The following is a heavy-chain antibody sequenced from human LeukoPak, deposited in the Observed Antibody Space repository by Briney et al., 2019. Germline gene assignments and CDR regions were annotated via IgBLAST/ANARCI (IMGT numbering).Heavy chain of an antibody. CDR2: IHSSGST. CDR3: ARWYSSGWAFDY. CDR1: GGTISSYY. Sequence: SEPLCFTCTVSGGTISSYYWNWIRQPPGKGLECIGYIHSSGSTKYNPSLKSRVTISVDTSKNKFSLKLSSVTAADRAVYYCARWYSSGWAFDYWGQGTLVTVSS. J-gene: IGHJ4*02. V-gene: IGHV4-59*08. D-gene: IGHD6-19*01.